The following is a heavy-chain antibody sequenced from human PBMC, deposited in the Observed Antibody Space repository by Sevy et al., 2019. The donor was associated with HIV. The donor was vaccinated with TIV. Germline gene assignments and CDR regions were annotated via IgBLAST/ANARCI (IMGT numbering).Heavy chain of an antibody. CDR2: IISDGSST. CDR3: ARDFSTAYPTFPSY. J-gene: IGHJ4*02. D-gene: IGHD2-21*02. Sequence: GGSLRLSCAASGFTFSSYWMHWVRQAPGKGLVWVSRIISDGSSTIYADSVKGRFTISRDNAKNTLYLQMNSLRAEDTAVYYCARDFSTAYPTFPSYWGQGTLVTVSS. CDR1: GFTFSSYW. V-gene: IGHV3-74*01.